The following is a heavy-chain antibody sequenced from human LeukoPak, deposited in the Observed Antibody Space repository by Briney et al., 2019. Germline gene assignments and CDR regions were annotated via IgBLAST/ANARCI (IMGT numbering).Heavy chain of an antibody. CDR2: INHSGST. Sequence: SETLSLTCAVYGGSFSGYYWSWIRQPPGKGLEWIGEINHSGSTNYKPSLKSRVTISVDSSKNQFSLKLSSVTAADTAVYYCARVRTIGAVVNYYYYYMDVWGKGTTVTVSS. V-gene: IGHV4-34*01. J-gene: IGHJ6*03. CDR1: GGSFSGYY. CDR3: ARVRTIGAVVNYYYYYMDV. D-gene: IGHD2-8*01.